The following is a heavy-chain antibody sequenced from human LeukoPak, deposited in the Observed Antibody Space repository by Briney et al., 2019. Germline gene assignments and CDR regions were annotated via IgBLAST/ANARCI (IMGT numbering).Heavy chain of an antibody. CDR3: TSDYYGSGSFDY. CDR1: GFTFSSYA. D-gene: IGHD3-10*01. J-gene: IGHJ4*02. CDR2: IRSKANSYAT. V-gene: IGHV3-73*01. Sequence: GRSLRLSCAASGFTFSSYAMHWVRQASGKGLEWVGRIRSKANSYATAYAASVKGRFTISRDDSKNTAYLQMNSLKTEDTAVYYCTSDYYGSGSFDYWGQGTLVTVSS.